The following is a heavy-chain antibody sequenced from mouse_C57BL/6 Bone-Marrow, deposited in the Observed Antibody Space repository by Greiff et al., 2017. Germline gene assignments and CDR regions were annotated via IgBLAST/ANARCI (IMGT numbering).Heavy chain of an antibody. J-gene: IGHJ2*01. V-gene: IGHV5-4*01. CDR1: GFTFSSYA. CDR3: ARKIYYSNSYFDY. CDR2: ISDGGSYT. D-gene: IGHD2-5*01. Sequence: EVQVVESGGGLVKPGGSLKLSCAASGFTFSSYAMSWVRQTPEKRLAWVATISDGGSYTYYPDNVKGRFTISRDNAKNNLYLQMSHLKSEDTAMYYCARKIYYSNSYFDYWGQGTTLTVSS.